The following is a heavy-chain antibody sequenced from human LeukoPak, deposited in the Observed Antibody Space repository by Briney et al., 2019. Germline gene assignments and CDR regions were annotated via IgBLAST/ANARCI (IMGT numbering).Heavy chain of an antibody. J-gene: IGHJ6*03. D-gene: IGHD2-2*01. V-gene: IGHV4-4*07. CDR2: IYTSGST. CDR3: ARDFLGYCSSTSCYHADYYYYYMDV. CDR1: GGSISSYY. Sequence: KTSETLSLTCTVPGGSISSYYWSWIRQPAGKGLEWIGRIYTSGSTNYNPSLKSRVTMSVDTSKNQFSLKLSSVTAADTAVYYCARDFLGYCSSTSCYHADYYYYYMDVWGKGTTVTVSS.